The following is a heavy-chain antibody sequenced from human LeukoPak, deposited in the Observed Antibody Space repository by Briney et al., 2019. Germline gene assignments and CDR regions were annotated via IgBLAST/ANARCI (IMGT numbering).Heavy chain of an antibody. Sequence: SETLSLTCTVSGGSMSSYYWSWIRQPPGKGLEWIGYIYYSGSTNYNPSLKSRVTISVDTSKNQFSLKLSSVTAADTAVYYCAQCRKGNWFDPWGQGTLVTVSS. J-gene: IGHJ5*02. CDR2: IYYSGST. CDR1: GGSMSSYY. V-gene: IGHV4-59*01. CDR3: AQCRKGNWFDP.